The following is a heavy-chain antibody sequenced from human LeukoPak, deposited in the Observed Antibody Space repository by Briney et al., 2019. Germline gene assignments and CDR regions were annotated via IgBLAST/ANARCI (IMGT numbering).Heavy chain of an antibody. Sequence: GASVKVSCTAPKGTFDSYGISWVRQAPGQGLEWMGGVMAIFGRVKYGQKFQGRATFTTDASTSTAYMELSSLTSDDTGVYYCARGELGDRSGFSFFDYWGQGTLVTVSS. CDR1: KGTFDSYG. J-gene: IGHJ4*02. CDR3: ARGELGDRSGFSFFDY. D-gene: IGHD3-22*01. CDR2: VMAIFGRV. V-gene: IGHV1-69*05.